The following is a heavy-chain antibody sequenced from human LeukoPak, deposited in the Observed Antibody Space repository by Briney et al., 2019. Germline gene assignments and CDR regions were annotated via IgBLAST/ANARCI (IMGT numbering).Heavy chain of an antibody. CDR2: ISYDGSNK. Sequence: GGSLRLSCVASGFTFSSYGMHWVRQAPGKGLEWVAVISYDGSNKYYADSVKGRFTISRDNSKNTLYLQMYSLRTEDTAVYYCAKATGDYYDNSGYLDYWGQGTLVTVSS. CDR3: AKATGDYYDNSGYLDY. D-gene: IGHD3-22*01. J-gene: IGHJ4*02. CDR1: GFTFSSYG. V-gene: IGHV3-30*18.